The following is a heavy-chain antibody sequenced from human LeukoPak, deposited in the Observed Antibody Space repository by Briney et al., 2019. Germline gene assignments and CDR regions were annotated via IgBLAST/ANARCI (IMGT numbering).Heavy chain of an antibody. CDR3: AKRVLRARPGVFDY. J-gene: IGHJ4*02. CDR2: ISGGGGST. D-gene: IGHD3-10*01. V-gene: IGHV3-23*01. Sequence: GGSLRLSCAASGFTFSSSAMSWVRQAPGKGLEWVSTISGGGGSTDYADSVKGRFTISRDNSKSTLYLQMNSLRAEDTAVYSCAKRVLRARPGVFDYWGQGTLVTVSS. CDR1: GFTFSSSA.